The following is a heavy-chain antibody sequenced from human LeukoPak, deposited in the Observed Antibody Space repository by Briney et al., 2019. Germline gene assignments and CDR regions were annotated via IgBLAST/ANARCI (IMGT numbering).Heavy chain of an antibody. CDR3: AKGGDYYYYYGMDV. D-gene: IGHD2-21*02. CDR2: ISSSSSYI. J-gene: IGHJ6*02. Sequence: PGGSLRLSCAASGFTFSSYSMNWVRQAPGKGLEWVSSISSSSSYIYYADSVKGRFTISRDNSKNTLYLQMNSLRAEDTAVYYCAKGGDYYYYYGMDVWGQGTTVTVSS. V-gene: IGHV3-21*04. CDR1: GFTFSSYS.